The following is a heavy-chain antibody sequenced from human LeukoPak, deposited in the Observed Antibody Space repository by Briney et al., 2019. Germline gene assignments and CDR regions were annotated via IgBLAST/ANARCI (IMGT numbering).Heavy chain of an antibody. CDR2: IIPIFGTA. CDR1: GGTFSSYA. D-gene: IGHD6-13*01. Sequence: SVKVSCKASGGTFSSYAISWVRQAPGQGPEWMGGIIPIFGTANYAQKFQGRVTITADESTSTAYMELSSPRSEDTAVYYCARPSGYSSSWYSDYWGQGTLVTVSS. V-gene: IGHV1-69*13. J-gene: IGHJ4*02. CDR3: ARPSGYSSSWYSDY.